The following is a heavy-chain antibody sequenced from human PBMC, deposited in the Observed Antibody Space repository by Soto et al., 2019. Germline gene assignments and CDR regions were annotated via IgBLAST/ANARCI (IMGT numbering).Heavy chain of an antibody. CDR2: ISGYNVDT. J-gene: IGHJ6*02. D-gene: IGHD2-2*01. CDR1: GYTFTRYG. CDR3: AKNGPLSYDYYRMDV. Sequence: QGQLVQSGPAVKKAGASVKVSCKASGYTFTRYGISWVRQAPGQGLDWMGWISGYNVDTNYAQKVQGRVTMTIDTYTSPDYMELRSLTYDDTDIYYWAKNGPLSYDYYRMDVWGQGPTVSVSS. V-gene: IGHV1-18*01.